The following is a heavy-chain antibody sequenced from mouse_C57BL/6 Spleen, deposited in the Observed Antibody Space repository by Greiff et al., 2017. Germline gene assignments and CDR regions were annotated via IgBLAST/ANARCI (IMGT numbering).Heavy chain of an antibody. CDR3: ARNSNYFDY. J-gene: IGHJ2*01. D-gene: IGHD2-5*01. Sequence: DVQLVESGGGLVKPGGSLKLSCAASGLTFSDYGMHWVRQAPEKGLEWVAYISSGSSTIYYADTVKGRFTISRDNAKNTLFLQMTSLRSEDTAMYYCARNSNYFDYWGQGTTLTVSS. CDR1: GLTFSDYG. CDR2: ISSGSSTI. V-gene: IGHV5-17*01.